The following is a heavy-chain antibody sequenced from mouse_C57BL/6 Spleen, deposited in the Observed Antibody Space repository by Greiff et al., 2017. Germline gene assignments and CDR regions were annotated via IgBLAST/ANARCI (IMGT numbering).Heavy chain of an antibody. Sequence: VKLMESGAELAKPGASVKLSCKASGYTFTSYWMHWVKQRPGQGLEWIGYINPSSGYTKYNQKFKDKDTLTADKSSSTAYMQLSSLTYEDSAVYYCARSGYYYGSSSFDYWGQGTTLTVSS. CDR1: GYTFTSYW. CDR2: INPSSGYT. D-gene: IGHD1-1*01. J-gene: IGHJ2*01. V-gene: IGHV1-7*01. CDR3: ARSGYYYGSSSFDY.